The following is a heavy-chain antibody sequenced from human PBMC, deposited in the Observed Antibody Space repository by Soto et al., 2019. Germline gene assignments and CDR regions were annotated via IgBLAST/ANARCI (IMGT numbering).Heavy chain of an antibody. CDR2: ISRDGSNE. CDR1: GFTFSSYL. V-gene: IGHV3-30-3*01. D-gene: IGHD1-26*01. J-gene: IGHJ4*02. CDR3: SRDDEGGSACALGY. Sequence: QVQLVESGGGVVQPGRSLRLSCATSGFTFSSYLIHWVRQTPDKGLEWVAFISRDGSNEYYADSVKGRFTISRDNSKNTLSREMASLRAEATAVYYCSRDDEGGSACALGYWGQGTLVTVSS.